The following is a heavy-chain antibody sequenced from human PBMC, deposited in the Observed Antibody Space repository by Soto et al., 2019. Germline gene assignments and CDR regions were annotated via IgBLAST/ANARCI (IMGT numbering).Heavy chain of an antibody. CDR3: ARDLGVVMATLSHGMDV. J-gene: IGHJ6*02. CDR1: GGTFSSYA. Sequence: QVQLVQSGAEVKKPGSSVKVSCKASGGTFSSYAISWVRQAPGQGLEWMGGIIPIFGTANYAQKFQGRVTINADESTSTAYMELSSLRSEDTAVYYCARDLGVVMATLSHGMDVWGQGTTVTVSS. V-gene: IGHV1-69*12. CDR2: IIPIFGTA. D-gene: IGHD2-15*01.